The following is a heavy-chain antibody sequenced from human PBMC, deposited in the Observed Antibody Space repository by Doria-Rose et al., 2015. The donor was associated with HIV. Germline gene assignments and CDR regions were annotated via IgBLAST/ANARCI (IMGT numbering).Heavy chain of an antibody. CDR2: IFSDDER. Sequence: ESGPVLVKPTETLTLTCTVSGVSLSSPGMGVSWIRQPPGKALEWLANIFSDDERSYKTSLKSRLTICRGTSKSQVVLTMTDTDPVDTATYYCARIKSSRWYHKYYFDFWGQGTLVIVSA. CDR3: ARIKSSRWYHKYYFDF. D-gene: IGHD6-13*01. J-gene: IGHJ4*02. V-gene: IGHV2-26*01. CDR1: GVSLSSPGMG.